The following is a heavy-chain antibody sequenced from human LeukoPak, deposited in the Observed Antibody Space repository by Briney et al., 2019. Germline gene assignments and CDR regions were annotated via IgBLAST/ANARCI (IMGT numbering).Heavy chain of an antibody. D-gene: IGHD3-10*01. CDR3: ARVLWFGEECYFDY. CDR1: GGTFSSYA. Sequence: ASVKVSCKASGGTFSSYAISWVRQAAGQGLEWMGGIIPIFGTANYAQKFQGRVTITTDESTSTAYMELSSLRSEDTAVYYCARVLWFGEECYFDYWGQGTLVTVSS. V-gene: IGHV1-69*05. J-gene: IGHJ4*02. CDR2: IIPIFGTA.